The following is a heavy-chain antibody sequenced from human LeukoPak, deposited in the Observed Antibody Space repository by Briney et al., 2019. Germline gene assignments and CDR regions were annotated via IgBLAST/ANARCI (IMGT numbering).Heavy chain of an antibody. V-gene: IGHV4-59*01. J-gene: IGHJ4*02. CDR3: ARGNGLSGY. Sequence: PSKTLSLTCTVSGGSISSYYWSWIRQPPGKGLEWIGYIYYSGSTNYNPSLKSRVTISVDTSKNQFSLKLSSVTAADTAVYYCARGNGLSGYWGQGTLVTVSS. D-gene: IGHD3-16*02. CDR1: GGSISSYY. CDR2: IYYSGST.